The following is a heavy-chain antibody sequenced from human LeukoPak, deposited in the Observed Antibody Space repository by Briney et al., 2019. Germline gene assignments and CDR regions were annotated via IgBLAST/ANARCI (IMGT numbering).Heavy chain of an antibody. CDR2: ISVRAGTI. CDR1: GFGFGQYE. Sequence: GGSLRLSCAASGFGFGQYEMNWVRQAPGKGLEWIAYISVRAGTIYYGDSAEGRFTISRDDAKNSLYLQMSGLRVEDTAIYYCAKDFPHYYEVPHGMDVWGQGTTVTV. J-gene: IGHJ6*02. D-gene: IGHD3-22*01. CDR3: AKDFPHYYEVPHGMDV. V-gene: IGHV3-48*03.